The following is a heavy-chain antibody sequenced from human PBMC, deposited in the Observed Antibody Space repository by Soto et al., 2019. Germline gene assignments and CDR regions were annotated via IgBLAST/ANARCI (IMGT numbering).Heavy chain of an antibody. D-gene: IGHD4-4*01. CDR1: GFTFSSYA. J-gene: IGHJ6*02. CDR2: ISYDGSNK. CDR3: ARATVLHYYYGMDV. V-gene: IGHV3-30-3*01. Sequence: GGSLRLSCAASGFTFSSYAMHWVRQAPGKGLEWVAVISYDGSNKYYADSVKGRFTISRDNSKNTLYLQMNSLRAEDTAVYYCARATVLHYYYGMDVWGQGTTVTVSS.